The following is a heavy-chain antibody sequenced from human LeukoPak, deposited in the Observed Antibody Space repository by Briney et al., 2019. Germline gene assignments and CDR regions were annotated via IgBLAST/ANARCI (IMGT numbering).Heavy chain of an antibody. CDR3: ARMYSSGWPFDY. CDR1: GGTFSSYA. CDR2: IIPIFGTA. Sequence: SVKVSCKASGGTFSSYAISWVRQAPGQGLEWMGGIIPIFGTANYAQKFQGRVTITTDESTSTAYMELSSLRSEDTAVYYCARMYSSGWPFDYWGQGTLVTVSS. J-gene: IGHJ4*02. D-gene: IGHD6-19*01. V-gene: IGHV1-69*05.